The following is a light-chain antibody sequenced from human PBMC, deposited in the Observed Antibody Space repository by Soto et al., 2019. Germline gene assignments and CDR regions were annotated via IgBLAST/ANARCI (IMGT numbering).Light chain of an antibody. Sequence: QSALTQPASVSGSPGQSIAISCTGTSSDVGGYNYVSWYQQHPGKAPKLMIHEVSNRPSGISDRFSGSKSGNTASLTISGLQADDEADYYCSSNTSYSTRVFGTGIKLTVL. CDR1: SSDVGGYNY. CDR2: EVS. J-gene: IGLJ1*01. V-gene: IGLV2-14*01. CDR3: SSNTSYSTRV.